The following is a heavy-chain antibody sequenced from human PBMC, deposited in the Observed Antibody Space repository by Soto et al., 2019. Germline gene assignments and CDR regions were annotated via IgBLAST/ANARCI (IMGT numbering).Heavy chain of an antibody. CDR3: ARQQDRRIMADGFDF. CDR2: INPNTGDT. Sequence: AAPKLSCKAAGYTLSAYYVDWVREAPEQGLEWMGWINPNTGDTYFAQKFQDRVTMTRDTSISTAYMEVGSLRSDDTAVYFCARQQDRRIMADGFDFCGQGAIVIVSS. J-gene: IGHJ4*02. V-gene: IGHV1-2*02. CDR1: GYTLSAYY. D-gene: IGHD1-26*01.